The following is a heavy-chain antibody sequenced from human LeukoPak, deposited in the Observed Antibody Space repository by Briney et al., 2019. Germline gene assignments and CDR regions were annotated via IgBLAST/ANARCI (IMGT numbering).Heavy chain of an antibody. V-gene: IGHV4-61*02. J-gene: IGHJ4*02. CDR3: ANYIDFDYGDYYFDY. Sequence: SEALSLTCTVSGGSISSGSYYWSWIRQPAGKGLDWIGRIYTSGSTNYNPSLKSRVTISLDTSKNQFSLKLSSVTAADTAVYYCANYIDFDYGDYYFDYWGQGALVTISS. CDR1: GGSISSGSYY. CDR2: IYTSGST. D-gene: IGHD4-17*01.